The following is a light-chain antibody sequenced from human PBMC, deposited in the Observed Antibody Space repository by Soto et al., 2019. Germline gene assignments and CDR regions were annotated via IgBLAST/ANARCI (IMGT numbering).Light chain of an antibody. J-gene: IGLJ2*01. CDR2: EVS. V-gene: IGLV2-14*01. CDR3: SSYINSITFVV. Sequence: QSALTQPASVSGSPGQPITISCTGTSSDVGANNYVSWYQHHPGKAPKLLIYEVSNRPSGVSSRFSGSKSGNTASLTITGLQAEDEADYYCSSYINSITFVVFGGGTKLTVL. CDR1: SSDVGANNY.